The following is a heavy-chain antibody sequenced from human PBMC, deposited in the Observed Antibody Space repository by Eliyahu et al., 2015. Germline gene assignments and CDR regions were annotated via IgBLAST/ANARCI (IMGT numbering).Heavy chain of an antibody. CDR3: AIRGSTSFFDY. Sequence: QVQLQASGPGLVKPSETLALTCPVSGGSFSGYYWSWIRQPPGKGLEWIGXIDYFGNAKYNPSLPSRVTISGDPSKNHFSLEVNSVTAADTAVYYCAIRGSTSFFDYWGQGILVTVSS. CDR2: IDYFGNA. V-gene: IGHV4-59*08. CDR1: GGSFSGYY. J-gene: IGHJ4*02. D-gene: IGHD5/OR15-5a*01.